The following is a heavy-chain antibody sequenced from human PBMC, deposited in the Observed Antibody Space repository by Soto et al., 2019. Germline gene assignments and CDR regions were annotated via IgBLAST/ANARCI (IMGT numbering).Heavy chain of an antibody. V-gene: IGHV3-21*01. Sequence: RGSLRLSCASSGFTFSSYGMNWVRQAPGKGLEWVSSVTSSPSSMFYADSVKGRFTISRDDAKDSLFLQMNSLRADDTAVYYCAREADFASSGYVLDYWGLGTLVTVSS. CDR3: AREADFASSGYVLDY. J-gene: IGHJ4*02. CDR2: VTSSPSSM. CDR1: GFTFSSYG. D-gene: IGHD3-22*01.